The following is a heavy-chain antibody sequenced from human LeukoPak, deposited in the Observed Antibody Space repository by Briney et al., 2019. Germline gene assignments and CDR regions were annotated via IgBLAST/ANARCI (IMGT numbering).Heavy chain of an antibody. V-gene: IGHV4-39*07. CDR2: IYYSGST. D-gene: IGHD5-18*01. Sequence: PSETLTLTCTVSGGSISSSSYYWGWIRQPPGKGLEWIGSIYYSGSTYYNPSLKSRVTISVDTSKNQFSLKLSSVTAADTAVYYCARVDSYAVDYWGQGTLVTVSS. CDR3: ARVDSYAVDY. CDR1: GGSISSSSYY. J-gene: IGHJ4*02.